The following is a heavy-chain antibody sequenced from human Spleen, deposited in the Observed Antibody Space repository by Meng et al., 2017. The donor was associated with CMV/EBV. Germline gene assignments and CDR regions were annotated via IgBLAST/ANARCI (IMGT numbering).Heavy chain of an antibody. J-gene: IGHJ4*02. CDR3: ARGGLYDYVWGSYRPFDY. CDR2: LNTNSGGT. D-gene: IGHD3-16*02. V-gene: IGHV1-2*02. CDR1: GYTFTGYY. Sequence: ASVKVSCKASGYTFTGYYMHWVRPAPGQGLEWMGWLNTNSGGTNYAQNFQGRVTMTRDTSISTAYMELSRLRSDDTALYYCARGGLYDYVWGSYRPFDYWGQGTLVTVSS.